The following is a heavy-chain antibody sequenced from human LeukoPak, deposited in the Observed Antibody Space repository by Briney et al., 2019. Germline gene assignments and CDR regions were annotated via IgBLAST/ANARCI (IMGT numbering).Heavy chain of an antibody. CDR3: AKDIRVYSSPSMQH. CDR1: GFTFDDYA. CDR2: ISWNSGRI. V-gene: IGHV3-9*01. D-gene: IGHD2/OR15-2a*01. J-gene: IGHJ1*01. Sequence: PGGSLRLSCAASGFTFDDYAMHWVRQAPGKGLEWVSGISWNSGRIGYADSVKGRFTISRDNAKNSLYLQMNSLRAEDTALYYCAKDIRVYSSPSMQHWGQGTLVTVSS.